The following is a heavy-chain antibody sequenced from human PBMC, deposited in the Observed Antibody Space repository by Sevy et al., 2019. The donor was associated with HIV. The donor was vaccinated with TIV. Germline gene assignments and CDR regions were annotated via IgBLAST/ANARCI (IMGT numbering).Heavy chain of an antibody. CDR2: VNTRTGDT. CDR3: ARDFCSGGSCYSAFVY. J-gene: IGHJ4*02. CDR1: GYTFNNYI. Sequence: AYVKVSCKASGYTFNNYIMYWVRQAPGQSLECVGWVNTRTGDTKYSQKFQGRVSISSDTSASTTYMEFNTLRSEDTAVYYCARDFCSGGSCYSAFVYWGQGTLVTVSS. V-gene: IGHV1-3*04. D-gene: IGHD2-15*01.